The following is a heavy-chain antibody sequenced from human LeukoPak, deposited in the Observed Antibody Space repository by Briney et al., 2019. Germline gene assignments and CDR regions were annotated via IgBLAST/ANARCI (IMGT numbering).Heavy chain of an antibody. Sequence: GGSLRLSCAASGFTFSSYWMSWVRQAPGKGLEWVANIKPDGSEKHYVDSVKGRLTIARDNAKNSLYLQMNSLRAEDTAVYYCARGDYYGSGSYYHDAFDTWGQGTMVTVSS. D-gene: IGHD3-10*01. CDR2: IKPDGSEK. CDR1: GFTFSSYW. V-gene: IGHV3-7*03. CDR3: ARGDYYGSGSYYHDAFDT. J-gene: IGHJ3*02.